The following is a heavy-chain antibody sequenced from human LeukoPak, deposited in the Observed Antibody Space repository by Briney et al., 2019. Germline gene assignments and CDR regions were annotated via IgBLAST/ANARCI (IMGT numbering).Heavy chain of an antibody. V-gene: IGHV1-8*01. D-gene: IGHD3-10*01. CDR2: MNPNSGNT. Sequence: GASVKVSCKASGYTFTSYDINWVRQATGQGLEWMGWMNPNSGNTGYAQKFQGRVTMTRNTSISTAYMELSSLRSEDTAVYYCARGHLWFGEFIIWGQGTLVTVSS. CDR1: GYTFTSYD. J-gene: IGHJ4*02. CDR3: ARGHLWFGEFII.